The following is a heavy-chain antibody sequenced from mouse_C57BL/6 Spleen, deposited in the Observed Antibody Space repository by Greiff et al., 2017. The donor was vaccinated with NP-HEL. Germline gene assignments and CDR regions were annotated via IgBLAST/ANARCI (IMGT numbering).Heavy chain of an antibody. CDR2: ISDGGSYT. CDR1: GFTFSSYA. V-gene: IGHV5-4*01. CDR3: ARDGLWPWYFDV. J-gene: IGHJ1*03. Sequence: EVMLVESGGGLVKPGGSLKLSCAASGFTFSSYAMSWVRQTPEKRLEWVATISDGGSYTYYPDNVKGRFTISRDNAKNNLYLQMSHLKSEDTAMYYCARDGLWPWYFDVWGTGTTVTVSS. D-gene: IGHD1-1*02.